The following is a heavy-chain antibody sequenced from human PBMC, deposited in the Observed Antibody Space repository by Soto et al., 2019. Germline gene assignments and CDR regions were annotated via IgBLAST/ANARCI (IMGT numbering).Heavy chain of an antibody. Sequence: SETLSLTCAVSGGSISSGGYTWSWIRQPPGKGLEWIGYIYHNGSTYYNPSLKSRVTISVDRSKNQFSLKLSSVTAVDTAVYYCARVIVVVPAAIGWFDPWGQGTLVNVSS. J-gene: IGHJ5*02. D-gene: IGHD2-2*01. CDR3: ARVIVVVPAAIGWFDP. V-gene: IGHV4-30-2*01. CDR1: GGSISSGGYT. CDR2: IYHNGST.